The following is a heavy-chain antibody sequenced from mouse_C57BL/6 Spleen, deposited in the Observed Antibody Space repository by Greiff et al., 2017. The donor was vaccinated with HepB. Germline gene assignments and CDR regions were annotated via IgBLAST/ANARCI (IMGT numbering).Heavy chain of an antibody. CDR2: ISSGSSTI. Sequence: EVMLVESGGGLVKPGGSLKLSCAASGFTFSDYGMHWVRQAPEKGLEWVAYISSGSSTIYYADTVKGRFTISRDNAKNTLFLQMTSLRSEDTAMYYCARKFYYYGSSYDAMDYLGQGTSVTVSS. V-gene: IGHV5-17*01. J-gene: IGHJ4*01. CDR3: ARKFYYYGSSYDAMDY. CDR1: GFTFSDYG. D-gene: IGHD1-1*01.